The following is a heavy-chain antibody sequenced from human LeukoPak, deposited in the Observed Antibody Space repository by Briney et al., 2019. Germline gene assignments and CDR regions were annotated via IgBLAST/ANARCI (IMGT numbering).Heavy chain of an antibody. CDR1: GFTFSNFG. V-gene: IGHV3-30*02. Sequence: PGGSLRLSCAASGFTFSNFGMHWVRQAPGKGLEWVAFIRFDGTSEFYADSVKARFTISRDNPKNTMNLQMNSLRAEDTAVYYCAKGGGSSGRSYYFDYWGQGTLVTVSS. CDR2: IRFDGTSE. D-gene: IGHD6-19*01. J-gene: IGHJ4*02. CDR3: AKGGGSSGRSYYFDY.